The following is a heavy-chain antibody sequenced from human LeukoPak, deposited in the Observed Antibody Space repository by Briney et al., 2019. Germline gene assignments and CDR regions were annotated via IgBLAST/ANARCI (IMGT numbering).Heavy chain of an antibody. V-gene: IGHV5-51*01. J-gene: IGHJ4*02. Sequence: GESLKISRKGSGYSFTSYWIGWVRQMPGKGLEWMGIIYPGDSDTRYSPSFQGQVTISADKSISTAYLQWSSLKASDTAMYYCARPGGIAAPDGYFDYWGQGTLVTVSS. D-gene: IGHD6-13*01. CDR3: ARPGGIAAPDGYFDY. CDR2: IYPGDSDT. CDR1: GYSFTSYW.